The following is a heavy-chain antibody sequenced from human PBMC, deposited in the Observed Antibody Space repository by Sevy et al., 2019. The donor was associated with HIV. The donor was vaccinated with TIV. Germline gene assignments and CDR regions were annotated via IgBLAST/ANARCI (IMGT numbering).Heavy chain of an antibody. CDR3: ARIYYGSGSYRGYFNY. CDR1: GFTFSDYY. J-gene: IGHJ4*02. CDR2: ISSSGSTI. D-gene: IGHD3-10*01. Sequence: GGSLRLSCAVSGFTFSDYYMSWIRQAPGKGLEWVSYISSSGSTIYYADSVKGQFTISRDNAKNSLYLQMNSLRAEDTAVYYCARIYYGSGSYRGYFNYWGQGTLVTVSS. V-gene: IGHV3-11*01.